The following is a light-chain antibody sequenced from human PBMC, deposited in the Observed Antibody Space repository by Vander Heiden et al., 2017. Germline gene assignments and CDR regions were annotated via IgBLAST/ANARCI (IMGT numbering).Light chain of an antibody. CDR1: QTLFFRSDDKNY. J-gene: IGKJ1*01. Sequence: DTVMTQSPDSLAVSLGERASITCRSSQTLFFRSDDKNYLAWFQQKVGQPPKQRIYGASIREPGVPDRFIGSGSGTDFTLTISSLQPEDVAVYYCQQYYSTPWTFGQGTKVEVK. CDR3: QQYYSTPWT. CDR2: GAS. V-gene: IGKV4-1*01.